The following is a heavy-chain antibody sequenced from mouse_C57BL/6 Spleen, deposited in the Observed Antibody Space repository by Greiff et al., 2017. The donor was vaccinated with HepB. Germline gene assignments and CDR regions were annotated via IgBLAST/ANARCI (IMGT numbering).Heavy chain of an antibody. CDR3: ARSSYDYDNYAMDY. Sequence: QVQLKQSGAELARPGASVKLSCKASGYTFTSYGISWVKQRTGQGLEWIGEIYPRSGNTYYNEKFKGKATLTADKSSSTAYMELRSLTSEDSAVYFCARSSYDYDNYAMDYWGQGTSVTVSS. CDR1: GYTFTSYG. CDR2: IYPRSGNT. D-gene: IGHD2-4*01. J-gene: IGHJ4*01. V-gene: IGHV1-81*01.